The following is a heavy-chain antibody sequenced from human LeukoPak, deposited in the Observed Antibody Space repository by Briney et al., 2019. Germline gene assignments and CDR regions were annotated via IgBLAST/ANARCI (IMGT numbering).Heavy chain of an antibody. CDR1: GFTFSSYT. CDR2: ISSDSNYI. CDR3: ARKENILTGYYDH. Sequence: GGSLRLSCAASGFTFSSYTMNLVRQAPGKGLEWVSSISSDSNYIYYADSVKGRFTISRDNAWNSLYLQMNSLRAEDTAVYYCARKENILTGYYDHWGQGTLVTVSS. V-gene: IGHV3-21*01. J-gene: IGHJ5*02. D-gene: IGHD3-9*01.